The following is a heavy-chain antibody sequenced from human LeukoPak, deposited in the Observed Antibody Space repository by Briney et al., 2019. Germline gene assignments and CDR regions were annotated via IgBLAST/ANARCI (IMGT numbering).Heavy chain of an antibody. Sequence: GGSLRLSCAASGFTFSSYSMNWVRQAPGKGLEWVSSISSSSSYIYYADSVKGRFTISRDNAKNTLYLQMNSLRAEDTAVYYCARFKYDILTGYFSYWGQGTLVTVSS. CDR2: ISSSSSYI. V-gene: IGHV3-21*01. CDR1: GFTFSSYS. CDR3: ARFKYDILTGYFSY. D-gene: IGHD3-9*01. J-gene: IGHJ4*02.